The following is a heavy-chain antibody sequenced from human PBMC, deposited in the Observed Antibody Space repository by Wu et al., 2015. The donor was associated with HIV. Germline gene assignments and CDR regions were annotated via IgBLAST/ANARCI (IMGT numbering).Heavy chain of an antibody. Sequence: QVQLVQSGAEVKKPGSSVKVSCKASGGTFSSYAISWVRQAPGQGLEWMGRIIPIFGTANYAQKFQGRVTITADESTSTAYMELSSLRSEDTAVYYCAKGSAGYCSSTSCYDYYGMDVWGQGTNGHRSP. J-gene: IGHJ6*02. D-gene: IGHD2-2*01. CDR3: AKGSAGYCSSTSCYDYYGMDV. CDR2: IIPIFGTA. CDR1: GGTFSSYA. V-gene: IGHV1-69*13.